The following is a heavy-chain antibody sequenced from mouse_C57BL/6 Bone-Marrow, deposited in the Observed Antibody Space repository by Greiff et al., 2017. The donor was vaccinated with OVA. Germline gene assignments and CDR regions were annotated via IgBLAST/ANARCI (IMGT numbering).Heavy chain of an antibody. J-gene: IGHJ3*01. V-gene: IGHV3-6*01. CDR3: ARVHYH. CDR1: GYSITSGYY. Sequence: DVKLQESGPGLVKPSQSLSLTCSVTGYSITSGYYWNWIRQFPGNKLEWMGYISYDGSNNYNPSLKNRISITRDTSKNQFFLKLNSVTTEDTATYYCARVHYHWGQGTLVTVSA. D-gene: IGHD1-2*01. CDR2: ISYDGSN.